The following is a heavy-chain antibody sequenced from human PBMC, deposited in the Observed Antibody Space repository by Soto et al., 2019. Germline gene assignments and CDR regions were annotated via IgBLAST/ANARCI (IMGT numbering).Heavy chain of an antibody. CDR2: ISGSGGST. D-gene: IGHD3-3*01. CDR3: AKIPYDFWSGYYKIYYFDY. Sequence: LRLSCAASGFTFSSYAMSWVRQAPGKGLEWVSAISGSGGSTYYADSVKGRFTISRDNSKNTLYLQMNSLRAEDTAVYYCAKIPYDFWSGYYKIYYFDYWGQGTLVTVS. J-gene: IGHJ4*02. V-gene: IGHV3-23*01. CDR1: GFTFSSYA.